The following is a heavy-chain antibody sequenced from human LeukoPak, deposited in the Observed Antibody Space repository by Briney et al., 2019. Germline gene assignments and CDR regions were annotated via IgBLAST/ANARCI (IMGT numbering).Heavy chain of an antibody. CDR2: INADNGNT. CDR1: GYTFTNYG. CDR3: ARVFQRSSDWSRILSYFDY. J-gene: IGHJ4*02. Sequence: GASVKVSCKASGYTFTNYGISWVRQAPGQGLEWMGWINADNGNTNYAQKLQGRVTMTTDTSTNTAYMELRRLRSGDTAVYYCARVFQRSSDWSRILSYFDYWGQGTLVTVSS. D-gene: IGHD6-19*01. V-gene: IGHV1-18*01.